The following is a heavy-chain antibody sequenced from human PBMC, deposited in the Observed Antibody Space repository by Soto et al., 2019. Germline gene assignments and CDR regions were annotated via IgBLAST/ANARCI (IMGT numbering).Heavy chain of an antibody. CDR3: AINLLRYFDWSEDAFDI. V-gene: IGHV5-51*01. Sequence: GESQKISCQGSGYSFTSYWSGWVRQMPGKGLEWMGIIYPGDSDTRYSPSFQGQVTISADKSISTAYPQWSSLKASDTAMYYCAINLLRYFDWSEDAFDIWGQGTMVTVSS. CDR2: IYPGDSDT. D-gene: IGHD3-9*01. J-gene: IGHJ3*02. CDR1: GYSFTSYW.